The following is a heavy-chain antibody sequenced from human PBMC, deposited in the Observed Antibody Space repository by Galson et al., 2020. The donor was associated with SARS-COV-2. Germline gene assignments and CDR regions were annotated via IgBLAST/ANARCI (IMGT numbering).Heavy chain of an antibody. V-gene: IGHV3-48*02. CDR3: ARDRGGTYGEYDY. CDR2: ISSGSSTI. CDR1: GFTFSSYS. D-gene: IGHD1-26*01. J-gene: IGHJ4*02. Sequence: GESLKISCVVSGFTFSSYSMNWVRQAPGKGLEWVSYISSGSSTIYYADSVKGRFTISRDNAKNSLFLQMNSLRDEDTAVYYCARDRGGTYGEYDYWGQGTLVAVSS.